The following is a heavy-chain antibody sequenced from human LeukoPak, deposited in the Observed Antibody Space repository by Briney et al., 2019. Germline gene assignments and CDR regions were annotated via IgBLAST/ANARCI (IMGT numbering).Heavy chain of an antibody. D-gene: IGHD5-18*01. CDR1: GYTFTSYG. J-gene: IGHJ4*02. CDR3: ARDLRDTAMVNLVL. Sequence: GASVKVSCKASGYTFTSYGISWVRQAPGQGLEWMGWISAYNGNTNYAQKLQGRVTMTTDTSTSTAYMELSSLRSEDTAVYYCARDLRDTAMVNLVLWGQGTLVTVSS. CDR2: ISAYNGNT. V-gene: IGHV1-18*01.